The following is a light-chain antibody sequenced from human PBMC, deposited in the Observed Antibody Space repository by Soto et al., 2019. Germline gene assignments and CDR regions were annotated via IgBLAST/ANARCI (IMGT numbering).Light chain of an antibody. J-gene: IGKJ1*01. V-gene: IGKV1-33*01. Sequence: DMQMNKSPSCRSASVKDIVTMTFQASRDISNYLNWYQQKPGRAPQLLIYDSSTLEPGVPSRFRGSGSGTEFTLTINGLQPDDFATYYCQQYDGYSPQTFGQGTNVDIK. CDR1: RDISNY. CDR2: DSS. CDR3: QQYDGYSPQT.